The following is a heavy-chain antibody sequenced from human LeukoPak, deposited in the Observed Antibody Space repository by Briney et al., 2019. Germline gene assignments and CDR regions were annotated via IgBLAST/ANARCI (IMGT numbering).Heavy chain of an antibody. D-gene: IGHD3-22*01. CDR2: IKQDGSEK. CDR1: GFTFSSYW. V-gene: IGHV3-7*01. J-gene: IGHJ4*02. Sequence: GGSLRLSCAASGFTFSSYWMSWVRQAPGKGLEWVANIKQDGSEKYYVDSVKGRFTISRDNAKNSLYLQMNSLRAEDTAVYYCARDKDAYYYDSGGNFDYWGQGTLVTVSS. CDR3: ARDKDAYYYDSGGNFDY.